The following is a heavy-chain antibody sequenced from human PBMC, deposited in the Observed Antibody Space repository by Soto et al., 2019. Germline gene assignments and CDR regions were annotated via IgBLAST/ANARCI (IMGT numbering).Heavy chain of an antibody. V-gene: IGHV3-48*03. J-gene: IGHJ4*02. Sequence: GGSLRLSCAASGFTFSSSEMNWVRQAPGRGLEWVSYISSTGSSIYYADSVKGRFTASRDNAKNSVYLQTNSLRADDTALYSCARDLGPDYSRGYWGQGTLVTVSS. D-gene: IGHD4-4*01. CDR1: GFTFSSSE. CDR2: ISSTGSSI. CDR3: ARDLGPDYSRGY.